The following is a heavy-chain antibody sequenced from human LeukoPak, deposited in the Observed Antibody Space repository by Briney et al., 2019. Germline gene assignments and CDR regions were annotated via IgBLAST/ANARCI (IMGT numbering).Heavy chain of an antibody. CDR3: ARGQRYYYGSGTSGGFDI. CDR1: GGSIRSYY. V-gene: IGHV4-59*12. Sequence: SETLSLTCTVSGGSIRSYYWSWIRQPPGKGLEWIGYMYYSGSTNYNPSLKSRVTISVDTSKKQFSLKLSSVTAADTAVYYCARGQRYYYGSGTSGGFDIWGQGTMVTVSS. D-gene: IGHD3-10*01. CDR2: MYYSGST. J-gene: IGHJ3*02.